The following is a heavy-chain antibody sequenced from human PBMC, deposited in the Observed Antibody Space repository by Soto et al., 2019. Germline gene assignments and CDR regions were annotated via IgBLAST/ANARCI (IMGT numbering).Heavy chain of an antibody. J-gene: IGHJ5*02. D-gene: IGHD6-19*01. Sequence: ATGTLSLTCAVYGGSFSGDYWSWIRQPPGKGLEWIGEINHSGSTNYNPSLKSRVTISVDTSKNQFSLKLSSVTAADTAVYYCARIRRGWYEGYNWFDPWGQGTLVTVSS. CDR1: GGSFSGDY. CDR2: INHSGST. V-gene: IGHV4-34*01. CDR3: ARIRRGWYEGYNWFDP.